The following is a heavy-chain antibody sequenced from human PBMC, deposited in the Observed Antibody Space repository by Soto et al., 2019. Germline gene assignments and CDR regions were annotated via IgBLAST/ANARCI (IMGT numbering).Heavy chain of an antibody. CDR1: GFTFSTYG. CDR3: AKDFGLRQSSSWYYFDH. D-gene: IGHD6-13*01. Sequence: GSLRLSCAASCFTSGFTFSTYGMHWVRQAPGKGLEWVAVISYDGSNKYYADSVKGRFTISRDNSKNMLYLQMNNLRAEDTAVYYCAKDFGLRQSSSWYYFDHWGQGTLVTVSS. CDR2: ISYDGSNK. V-gene: IGHV3-30*18. J-gene: IGHJ4*02.